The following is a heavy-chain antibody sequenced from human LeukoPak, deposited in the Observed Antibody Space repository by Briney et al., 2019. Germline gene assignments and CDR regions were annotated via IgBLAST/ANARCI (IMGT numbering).Heavy chain of an antibody. Sequence: PSETLSLTCAVYGGSFSGYYWGWIRQPPGKGLEWIGSIYHSGSTYYNPSLKSRVTISVDTSKNQFSLRLTSMTTADTAVYYCARSSEYYFGPWGQGTLVTVSS. V-gene: IGHV4-34*01. CDR3: ARSSEYYFGP. CDR1: GGSFSGYY. D-gene: IGHD2/OR15-2a*01. CDR2: IYHSGST. J-gene: IGHJ5*02.